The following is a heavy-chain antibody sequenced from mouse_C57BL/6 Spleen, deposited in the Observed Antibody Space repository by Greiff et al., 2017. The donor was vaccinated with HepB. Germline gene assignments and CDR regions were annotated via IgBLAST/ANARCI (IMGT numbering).Heavy chain of an antibody. CDR2: IYPRSGNT. J-gene: IGHJ2*01. Sequence: VQGVESGAELARPGASVKLSCKASGYTFTSYGISWVKQRTGRGLEWIGEIYPRSGNTYYNEKFKGKATLTADKSSSTAYMELRSLTSEDSAVYFCAFTTVVATNFDYWGQGTTLTVSS. CDR1: GYTFTSYG. V-gene: IGHV1-81*01. CDR3: AFTTVVATNFDY. D-gene: IGHD1-1*01.